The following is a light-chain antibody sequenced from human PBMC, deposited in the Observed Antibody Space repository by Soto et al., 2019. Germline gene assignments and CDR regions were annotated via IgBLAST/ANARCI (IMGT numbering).Light chain of an antibody. J-gene: IGKJ4*01. CDR2: TAS. CDR1: QGISSN. V-gene: IGKV1-9*01. Sequence: DIQLTQSPSFLSASVGDRVTITCRASQGISSNLAWYQQKPGKAPHLLIYTASTLQSGVPSRFSGSGSGTEFTLTISSLQAEDVATYYCQQLNGYPLTFGGGTKVEIK. CDR3: QQLNGYPLT.